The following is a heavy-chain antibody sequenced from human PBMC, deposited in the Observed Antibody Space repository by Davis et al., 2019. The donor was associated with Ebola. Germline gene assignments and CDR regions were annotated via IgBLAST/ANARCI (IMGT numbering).Heavy chain of an antibody. V-gene: IGHV3-23*01. Sequence: GESLKISCETSGFIFRNYVMSWVRQAPGKGLEWVSTFGTGGDTYYADSVKGRFTISRDNSKNTLYLQMSSLRAEDTAVYYCATTLGRATSSSGGVYWGQGTLVAVSS. CDR1: GFIFRNYV. CDR3: ATTLGRATSSSGGVY. D-gene: IGHD3-10*01. J-gene: IGHJ4*02. CDR2: FGTGGDT.